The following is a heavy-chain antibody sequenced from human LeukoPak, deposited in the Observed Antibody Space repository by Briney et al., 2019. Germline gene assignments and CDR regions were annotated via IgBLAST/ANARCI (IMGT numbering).Heavy chain of an antibody. J-gene: IGHJ4*02. D-gene: IGHD4-17*01. CDR2: ISSSSTYI. V-gene: IGHV3-21*01. CDR3: AKGNFGDYGADY. Sequence: GGSLRLSCAASGFTFSSYSMNWVRQAPGKGLEWVSSISSSSTYIYYADSLRGRFTISRDNAKNSLYLQMNSLRVEDTAVYYCAKGNFGDYGADYWGQGTLVTVSS. CDR1: GFTFSSYS.